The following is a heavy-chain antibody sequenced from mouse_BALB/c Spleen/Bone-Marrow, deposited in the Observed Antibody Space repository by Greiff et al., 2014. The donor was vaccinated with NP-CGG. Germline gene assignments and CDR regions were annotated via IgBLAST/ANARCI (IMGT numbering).Heavy chain of an antibody. J-gene: IGHJ4*01. CDR3: ARRAFYALDY. CDR1: GFTFSTYY. Sequence: DVQLVESGGGLVKVGESLKLSCAASGFTFSTYYMSWVRQTPEKRLELVAAIYTNDGSTYYPDTVKGRFAISRDNAKNTLYLQMNSLKSDDTALYYCARRAFYALDYWGQGTSVTVSS. V-gene: IGHV5-6-2*01. CDR2: IYTNDGST.